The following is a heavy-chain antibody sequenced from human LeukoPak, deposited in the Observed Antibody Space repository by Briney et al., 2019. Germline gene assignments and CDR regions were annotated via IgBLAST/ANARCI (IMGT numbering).Heavy chain of an antibody. CDR1: GGSISSSSYY. CDR3: ARGRVPGDY. D-gene: IGHD7-27*01. V-gene: IGHV4-61*05. J-gene: IGHJ4*02. Sequence: SETLSLTCTVSGGSISSSSYYWGWIRQPPGKGLEWIGYIDYSGSSNSNPSLRSRATISVDTSKNQFSLKVNSVTAADTAVYYCARGRVPGDYWGQGTLVTVSS. CDR2: IDYSGSS.